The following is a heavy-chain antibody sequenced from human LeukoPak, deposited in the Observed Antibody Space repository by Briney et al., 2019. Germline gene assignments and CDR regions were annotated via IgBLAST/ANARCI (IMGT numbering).Heavy chain of an antibody. CDR3: AKEHSVLTMMRGLDS. CDR2: LRGDGET. V-gene: IGHV3-23*01. D-gene: IGHD3-22*01. CDR1: GFIFSNYA. Sequence: GGSLRLSCAASGFIFSNYAMSWVRQAPARGLEWVSSLRGDGETFYADSVKGRFTLSRDDSRNTVYLQLNNLRVEDTAVYYCAKEHSVLTMMRGLDSWGQGTLVTVSS. J-gene: IGHJ4*02.